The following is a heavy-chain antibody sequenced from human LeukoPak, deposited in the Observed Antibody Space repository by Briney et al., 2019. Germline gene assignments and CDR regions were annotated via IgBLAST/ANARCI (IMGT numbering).Heavy chain of an antibody. CDR2: ISSSSDYI. CDR1: GFTFSDYS. D-gene: IGHD6-13*01. V-gene: IGHV3-21*04. J-gene: IGHJ4*02. Sequence: GGSLRLSCPASGFTFSDYSMSWVRQAPGKGLEWVSSISSSSDYIYYADSVKGRFTISRDNSKNTLYLQMNSLRAEDTAVYYCAKGRYGSSRYPFDYWGQGTLVTVSS. CDR3: AKGRYGSSRYPFDY.